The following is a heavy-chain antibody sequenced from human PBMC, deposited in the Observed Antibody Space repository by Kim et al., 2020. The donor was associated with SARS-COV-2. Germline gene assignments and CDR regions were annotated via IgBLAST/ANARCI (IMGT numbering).Heavy chain of an antibody. D-gene: IGHD3-22*01. CDR1: GFTFSDYY. Sequence: GGSLRLSCAASGFTFSDYYMSWIRQAPGKGLEWVSYISSSGSTIYYADSVKGRFTISRDNAKNSLFVQMNSLRAEDTAMYYCARYYYDSSGYYPPFDYWGHGTRVTVSS. V-gene: IGHV3-11*01. J-gene: IGHJ4*01. CDR3: ARYYYDSSGYYPPFDY. CDR2: ISSSGSTI.